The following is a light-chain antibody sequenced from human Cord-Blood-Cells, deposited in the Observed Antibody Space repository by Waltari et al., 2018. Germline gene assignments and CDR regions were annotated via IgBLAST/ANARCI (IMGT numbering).Light chain of an antibody. CDR3: QSYDSSLSGSVV. CDR1: SPNIGAGYD. CDR2: GNS. Sequence: QSVLTQPPSVSGAPGQRVTISCTGSSPNIGAGYDVHWYQQLPGTAPKLLIYGNSKRPSGVPDRFSGSKSGTSASLAITGLQAEDEADYYCQSYDSSLSGSVVFGGGTKLTVL. V-gene: IGLV1-40*01. J-gene: IGLJ2*01.